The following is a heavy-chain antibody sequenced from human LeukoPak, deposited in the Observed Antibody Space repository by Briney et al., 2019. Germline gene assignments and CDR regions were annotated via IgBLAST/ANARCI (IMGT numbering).Heavy chain of an antibody. CDR2: INPNSGGT. D-gene: IGHD4-23*01. V-gene: IGHV1-2*04. J-gene: IGHJ4*02. CDR1: GYTFTGYY. CDR3: ARNAQTTVVTAFDY. Sequence: GASVKVSCKASGYTFTGYYMHWVRQAPGQGLEWMGWINPNSGGTNYAQKFQGWVTMTRDTSISTAYMELSRLRSDDTAVYYCARNAQTTVVTAFDYWGQGTLVTVSS.